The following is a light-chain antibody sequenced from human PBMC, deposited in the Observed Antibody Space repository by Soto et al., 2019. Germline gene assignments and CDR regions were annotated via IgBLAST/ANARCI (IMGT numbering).Light chain of an antibody. Sequence: EIVMTQSPATLSVSPGERATLSCRANQSVTSNLAWYQQKPGQAPRLVIYGASTRATGIPDRISGSGSGTEFTLTISSLQSGDFAVYYCQQYNKWPYTFGQGTKLEIK. CDR2: GAS. V-gene: IGKV3-15*01. CDR1: QSVTSN. J-gene: IGKJ2*01. CDR3: QQYNKWPYT.